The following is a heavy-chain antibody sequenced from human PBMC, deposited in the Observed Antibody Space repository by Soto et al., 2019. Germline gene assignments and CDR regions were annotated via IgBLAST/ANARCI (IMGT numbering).Heavy chain of an antibody. J-gene: IGHJ6*03. V-gene: IGHV3-33*01. Sequence: GGSLRLSCAASGFTFSSYGMHWVRQAPGKGLEWVAVIWYDGSNKYYADSVKGRFTISRDNSKNTLYLQMNSLRAEDTAVYYCARAAYGSGSYYNGWALAYYYYYMDVWGKGTTVTVSS. CDR1: GFTFSSYG. CDR3: ARAAYGSGSYYNGWALAYYYYYMDV. CDR2: IWYDGSNK. D-gene: IGHD3-10*01.